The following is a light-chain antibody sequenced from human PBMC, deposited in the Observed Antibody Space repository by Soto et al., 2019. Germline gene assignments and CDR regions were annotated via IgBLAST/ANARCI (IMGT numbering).Light chain of an antibody. CDR1: QSVRSS. CDR2: DAS. V-gene: IGKV3-11*01. Sequence: EILLTQSPATLSLSPGERATLSCRASQSVRSSLAWYQQKPGQAPRLLIYDASNRATGIPGRFSGSGSGTDFTLTISNPEPEDFAVYYCQQRSSWPWTFGQGAKVEIK. J-gene: IGKJ1*01. CDR3: QQRSSWPWT.